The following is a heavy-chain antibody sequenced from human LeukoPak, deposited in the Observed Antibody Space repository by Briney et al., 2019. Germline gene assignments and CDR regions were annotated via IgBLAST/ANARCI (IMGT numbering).Heavy chain of an antibody. V-gene: IGHV4-31*03. D-gene: IGHD2-15*01. CDR1: GGSINTGGYC. J-gene: IGHJ3*02. Sequence: SETLSLTCTVSGGSINTGGYCWSWLRRHPGKGLELIAYICHSENTYYNPSLKSRVIISVDTSKNQFSLRLSSVTAADTAVYYCARDPFECRGWASRAFDIWGQGTKVTVSS. CDR2: ICHSENT. CDR3: ARDPFECRGWASRAFDI.